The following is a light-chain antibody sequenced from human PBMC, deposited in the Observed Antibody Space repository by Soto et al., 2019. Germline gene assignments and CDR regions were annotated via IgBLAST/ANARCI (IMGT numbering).Light chain of an antibody. V-gene: IGKV3-20*01. J-gene: IGKJ3*01. CDR3: QQYGSSPGLFT. CDR2: GAS. CDR1: QSVSSSY. Sequence: EIVLTQSPGTLSLSPGERATLSCRASQSVSSSYLAWYQQKPGQAPRLLIYGASSRATGIPDRFSGSGSGTDFTLTISRLEPEDFAVYYCQQYGSSPGLFTFGPGTNVDIK.